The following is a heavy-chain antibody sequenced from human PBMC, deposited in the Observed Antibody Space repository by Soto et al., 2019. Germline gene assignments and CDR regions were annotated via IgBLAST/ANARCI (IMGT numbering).Heavy chain of an antibody. CDR3: ARYTTDTYFDV. D-gene: IGHD2-2*02. V-gene: IGHV2-5*02. J-gene: IGHJ6*04. CDR1: GFSLYTRGEG. CDR2: LYWDNTR. Sequence: QITLKESRPTLVKPTQTLTLTCSFSGFSLYTRGEGVGWVRQPPGKALEWLALLYWDNTRRYSPSLKNSLTIAKGTSENQVVLTMTNMEPEDTGTYYCARYTTDTYFDVWGKGTTVTVSS.